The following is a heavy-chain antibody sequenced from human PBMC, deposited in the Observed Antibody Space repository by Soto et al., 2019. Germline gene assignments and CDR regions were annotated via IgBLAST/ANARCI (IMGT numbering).Heavy chain of an antibody. CDR3: ARTADQLLSYYYMDV. J-gene: IGHJ6*03. D-gene: IGHD2-2*01. CDR2: IIPILGIA. CDR1: GGTFSSYT. Sequence: ASVKVSCKASGGTFSSYTISWVRQAPGQGLEWMGRIIPILGIANYAQKFQGRVTITADKSTSTAYMELSSLRSEDTAVYYCARTADQLLSYYYMDVWGKGTTVTVSS. V-gene: IGHV1-69*02.